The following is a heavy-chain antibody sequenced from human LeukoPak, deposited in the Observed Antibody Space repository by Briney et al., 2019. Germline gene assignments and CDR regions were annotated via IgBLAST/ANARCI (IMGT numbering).Heavy chain of an antibody. J-gene: IGHJ4*02. Sequence: PGGSLRLSCAASGFTFSEYSMNWVRQAPGKGLEWASFISTSSSHIYYGDSVKGRFTIPRDNARNSVSLQMNSLRAEDTAVYYCARQVSGYGSGSFYFDYWGQGMLVTVSS. CDR1: GFTFSEYS. V-gene: IGHV3-21*01. D-gene: IGHD3-10*01. CDR3: ARQVSGYGSGSFYFDY. CDR2: ISTSSSHI.